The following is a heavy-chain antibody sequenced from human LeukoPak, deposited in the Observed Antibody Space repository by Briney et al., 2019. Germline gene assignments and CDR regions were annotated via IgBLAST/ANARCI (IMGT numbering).Heavy chain of an antibody. D-gene: IGHD2-15*01. V-gene: IGHV1-18*01. CDR3: ARGREWGYCSGDSCSYYFDY. J-gene: IGHJ4*02. CDR1: GYTFISYV. CDR2: ISAYNGNT. Sequence: GASVKVSCKAYGYTFISYVISWVRQAPGQGLEWMGWISAYNGNTKYAQKFQGRVTMTTDTSTSTAYMEVRSLRSDDTAAYYCARGREWGYCSGDSCSYYFDYWGQGTLVTVSS.